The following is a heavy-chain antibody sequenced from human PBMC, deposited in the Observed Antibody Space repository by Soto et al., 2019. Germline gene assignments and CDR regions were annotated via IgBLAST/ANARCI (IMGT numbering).Heavy chain of an antibody. CDR2: SKSTTHGGTA. Sequence: EVRLVESGGGLVQPGGSLRLSCAASGFTCTNAWMNWFRQSPGKWLEWVGRSKSTTHGGTADYAAPVRGRFIISRDDSENTLYRQMNSLKTEDTAVYYCATRPYNSNFDFWGQGTLVTVSS. V-gene: IGHV3-15*01. CDR1: GFTCTNAW. J-gene: IGHJ4*02. D-gene: IGHD6-13*01. CDR3: ATRPYNSNFDF.